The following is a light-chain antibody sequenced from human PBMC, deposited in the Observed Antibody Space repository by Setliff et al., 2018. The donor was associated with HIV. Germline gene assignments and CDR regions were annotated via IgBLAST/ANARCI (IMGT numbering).Light chain of an antibody. CDR1: SSDVGGSNY. CDR2: EVS. CDR3: SSYTFSSTPYV. Sequence: QCALAQPASVSGSPGQSITISCTGTSSDVGGSNYVSWYQQHPGKAPKLMIYEVSNRPSWVSNRFSGSKSGNTASLTISGLQAEDEADYYCSSYTFSSTPYVFGTGTKVTVL. V-gene: IGLV2-14*01. J-gene: IGLJ1*01.